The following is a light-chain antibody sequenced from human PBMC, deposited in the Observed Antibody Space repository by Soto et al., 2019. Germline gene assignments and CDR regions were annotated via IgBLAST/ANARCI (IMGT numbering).Light chain of an antibody. CDR2: KTS. J-gene: IGKJ1*01. Sequence: DIHMTQSPSTRSASVGDRVTITCRASQSISIWLAWYQQKPGKAPNLLIYKTSSLETGVPSRFSGSGSGTESTLTISSLQPDDFATYYCQHWNDYSWTFGQGTKVEVK. CDR3: QHWNDYSWT. CDR1: QSISIW. V-gene: IGKV1-5*03.